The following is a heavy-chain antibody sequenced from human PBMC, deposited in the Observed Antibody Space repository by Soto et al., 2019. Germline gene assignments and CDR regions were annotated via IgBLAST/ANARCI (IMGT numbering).Heavy chain of an antibody. J-gene: IGHJ6*03. CDR3: ARDGEAYSCGWYRGYYMDV. V-gene: IGHV1-18*01. CDR2: ISSYNGNT. D-gene: IGHD6-19*01. CDR1: GYTFTSYG. Sequence: QVQLVQSGAEVKKPGASVKVSCKASGYTFTSYGISWVRQAPGQGLEWMGWISSYNGNTNYAQKLQGRVTMTTDTSTSTGYMELRSLRSDDTAVYYCARDGEAYSCGWYRGYYMDVWGKGTTVTVSS.